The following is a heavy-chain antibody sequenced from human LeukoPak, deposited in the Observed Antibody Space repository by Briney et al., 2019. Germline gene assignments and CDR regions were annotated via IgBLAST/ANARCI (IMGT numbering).Heavy chain of an antibody. CDR3: ARDHYYGSGRPIYYFDY. J-gene: IGHJ4*02. CDR2: IIPIFGTA. Sequence: SVKVSCKASGGTFSSYAISWVRQAPGQGLEWMGGIIPIFGTANYAQKFQGGVTITADESTSTAYMELSSLRSEDTAVYYCARDHYYGSGRPIYYFDYWGQGTLVTVSS. D-gene: IGHD3-10*01. V-gene: IGHV1-69*01. CDR1: GGTFSSYA.